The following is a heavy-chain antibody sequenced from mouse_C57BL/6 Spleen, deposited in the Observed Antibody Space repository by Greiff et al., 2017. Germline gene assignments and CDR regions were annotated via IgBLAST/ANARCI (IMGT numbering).Heavy chain of an antibody. J-gene: IGHJ3*01. V-gene: IGHV1-80*01. Sequence: VQLQQSGAELVKPGASVKISCKASGYAFSSYCMNWVKQRPGKGLEWLGQIYPGDGDTNYNGKFKGKATLTADKSSSTAYMQLSSLTSEDAAVYFCARERLGQLAYWGQGTLVTVSA. CDR2: IYPGDGDT. CDR1: GYAFSSYC. D-gene: IGHD4-1*01. CDR3: ARERLGQLAY.